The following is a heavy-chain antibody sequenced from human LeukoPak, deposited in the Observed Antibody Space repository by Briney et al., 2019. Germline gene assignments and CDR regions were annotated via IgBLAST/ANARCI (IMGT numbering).Heavy chain of an antibody. CDR1: GYTFNNFG. CDR2: ISIGDGRT. Sequence: VASVKVSCKTSGYTFNNFGITWVRQAPGQGPEWMGWISIGDGRTHYGRKFQDRVSMTRDMSSNTAFLELSSLRSDDTAVYFCSRSYYSSSWYYFDHWGQGTLVTVSS. V-gene: IGHV1-18*01. CDR3: SRSYYSSSWYYFDH. J-gene: IGHJ4*02. D-gene: IGHD2-15*01.